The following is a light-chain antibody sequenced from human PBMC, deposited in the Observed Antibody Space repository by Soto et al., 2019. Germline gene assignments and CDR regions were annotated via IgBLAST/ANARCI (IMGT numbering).Light chain of an antibody. V-gene: IGLV2-23*01. CDR3: CSYAGSTTLV. J-gene: IGLJ2*01. Sequence: QSALTQPASVSGSPGQSITISCTGTSSDAGSYNLVSWYQQHPGKAPKLIIYEGTKRPSGVSNRFSGSKSGNTASLTISGLQAEDEADYYCCSYAGSTTLVFGGGTKLTVL. CDR1: SSDAGSYNL. CDR2: EGT.